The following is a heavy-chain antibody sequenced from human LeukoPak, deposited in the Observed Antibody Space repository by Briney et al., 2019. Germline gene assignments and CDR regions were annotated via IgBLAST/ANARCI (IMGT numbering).Heavy chain of an antibody. J-gene: IGHJ4*02. CDR1: GGSFSGYY. V-gene: IGHV4-34*01. CDR2: INHSGST. CDR3: ARDCVWGSYREIDY. Sequence: SETLSLTCAVYGGSFSGYYWSWIRQPPGKGLEWIGEINHSGSTNYNPSLKSRVTISVDTSKNQFPLKLSSVTAADTAVYYCARDCVWGSYREIDYWGQGTLVTVSS. D-gene: IGHD3-16*02.